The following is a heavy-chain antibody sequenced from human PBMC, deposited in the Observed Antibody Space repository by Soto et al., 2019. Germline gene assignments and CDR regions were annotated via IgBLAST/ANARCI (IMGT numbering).Heavy chain of an antibody. CDR1: GGSISSGDYY. J-gene: IGHJ5*02. CDR2: IYHSGST. D-gene: IGHD6-6*01. V-gene: IGHV4-30-4*01. CDR3: ARERPDGARLDP. Sequence: QVQLQESGPGLVKPSQTLSLTCTVSGGSISSGDYYWSWIRQPPGKGLEWIGYIYHSGSTYYNPSLTGRVTISGDTSKNQFSLKPSSVTAADTAVYYCARERPDGARLDPWGQGTLVTVSS.